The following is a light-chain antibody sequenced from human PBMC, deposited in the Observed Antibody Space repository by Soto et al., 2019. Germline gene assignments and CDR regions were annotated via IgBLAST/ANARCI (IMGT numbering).Light chain of an antibody. CDR3: SSFTTSLSLVV. J-gene: IGLJ2*01. CDR2: EVS. CDR1: SSDIGGYNF. V-gene: IGLV2-14*03. Sequence: QSALTQPASVSGSPGQSITISCTGTSSDIGGYNFVSWYQQHPGRAPKLIIYEVSNRPSGVSDRFSGSKSCNTASLTISGLQTEDEADYYCSSFTTSLSLVVFGGGTKLTVL.